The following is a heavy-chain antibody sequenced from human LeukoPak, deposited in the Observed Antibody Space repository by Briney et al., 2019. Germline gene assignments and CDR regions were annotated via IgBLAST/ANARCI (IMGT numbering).Heavy chain of an antibody. Sequence: GGSLRLSCAASGFTFNNAWMRCVRQAPGKGLEWVARIRAGGTTDYPAPVKGRFTISRDDSMKTLFLEMDSLKTGDTAVYYCATDVPSPLAQIDYWGQGPPVPVSS. J-gene: IGHJ4*02. CDR3: ATDVPSPLAQIDY. CDR2: IRAGGTT. V-gene: IGHV3-15*01. CDR1: GFTFNNAW. D-gene: IGHD1-14*01.